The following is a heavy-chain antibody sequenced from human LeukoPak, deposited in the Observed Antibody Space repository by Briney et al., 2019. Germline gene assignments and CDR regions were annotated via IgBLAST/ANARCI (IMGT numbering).Heavy chain of an antibody. V-gene: IGHV1-18*01. Sequence: ASVKVSCKASGYTFTSYGISWVRQAPGQGLEWMGWISAYNGNTNYAQKLQGRVTMTTGTSTSTAYMELRSLRSDDTAVYYCARDQAYYYDSSGYYYGDYWGQGTLVTVSS. CDR2: ISAYNGNT. CDR3: ARDQAYYYDSSGYYYGDY. CDR1: GYTFTSYG. D-gene: IGHD3-22*01. J-gene: IGHJ4*02.